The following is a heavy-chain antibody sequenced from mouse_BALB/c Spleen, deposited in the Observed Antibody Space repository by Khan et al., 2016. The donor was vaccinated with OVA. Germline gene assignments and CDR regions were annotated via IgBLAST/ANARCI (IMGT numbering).Heavy chain of an antibody. D-gene: IGHD2-2*01. Sequence: VKLQESGAELVRPGASVKLSCKASGYTFTSYWMNWVKQRPGQGLEWIGMIDPSDSETHYNQMFKDKATLTVDKSSSTAHMQLSSLTSEDSAVYYCARREKYGYDPSWFAYWGQGTLVTVSA. CDR3: ARREKYGYDPSWFAY. CDR1: GYTFTSYW. J-gene: IGHJ3*01. V-gene: IGHV1-61*01. CDR2: IDPSDSET.